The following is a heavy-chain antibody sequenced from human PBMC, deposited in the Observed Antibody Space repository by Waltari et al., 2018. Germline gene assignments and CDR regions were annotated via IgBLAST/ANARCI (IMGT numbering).Heavy chain of an antibody. CDR3: ARDHIVGGSHYLDY. CDR1: GFTLSDYY. J-gene: IGHJ4*02. Sequence: QVHLVESGGGLVKPEGSLTLSCAASGFTLSDYYVSWFRQAPGKGLEWVSYISTTSSHTNCADSVRGRFTISRDNAKNSLYLHMTSRRAEDTAVYYGARDHIVGGSHYLDYWGQGSLLTVSS. D-gene: IGHD1-26*01. V-gene: IGHV3-11*06. CDR2: ISTTSSHT.